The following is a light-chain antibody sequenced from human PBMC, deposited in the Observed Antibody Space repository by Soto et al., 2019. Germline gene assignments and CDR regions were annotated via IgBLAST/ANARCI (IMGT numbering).Light chain of an antibody. V-gene: IGKV3-20*01. Sequence: EIVLTQSQGTLSLSPGQRATLSCRASQSVSRNFLAWYQQQPGQAPRLLIYGASSREACVPDRFSGSWSGTDFTLTISSLAPEDFAVYFCHQFATSRKFGRGTKV. J-gene: IGKJ4*02. CDR2: GAS. CDR3: HQFATSRK. CDR1: QSVSRNF.